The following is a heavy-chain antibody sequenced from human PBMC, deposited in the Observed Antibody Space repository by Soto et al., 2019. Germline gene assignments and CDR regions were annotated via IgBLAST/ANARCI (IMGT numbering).Heavy chain of an antibody. J-gene: IGHJ5*02. D-gene: IGHD3-3*01. V-gene: IGHV3-30*18. CDR2: ISYDGSNK. CDR1: GVTYTVYF. CDR3: ANGPDVCDFWSGYYNNWFDP. Sequence: PSGRLGVSCPASGVTYTVYFMHWLCLTTGKGLXWVAVISYDGSNKYYADSVKGGFTISRDNSKNTLYLQMNSLRGEDKAVYYCANGPDVCDFWSGYYNNWFDPWGQGTLV.